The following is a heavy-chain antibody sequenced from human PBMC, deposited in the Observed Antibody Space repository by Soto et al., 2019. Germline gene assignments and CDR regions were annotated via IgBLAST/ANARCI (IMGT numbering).Heavy chain of an antibody. V-gene: IGHV4-31*03. J-gene: IGHJ4*02. CDR1: GGSISSGGYY. CDR3: ARVGCSGGSCHFDY. Sequence: PSETLSLTCTVSGGSISSGGYYWSWIRQHPGKGLEWIGYIYYSGSTYYNPSLKSRVTISVDTSKNQFSLKLSSVTAADTAVYYCARVGCSGGSCHFDYWGQGTLVTVSS. D-gene: IGHD2-15*01. CDR2: IYYSGST.